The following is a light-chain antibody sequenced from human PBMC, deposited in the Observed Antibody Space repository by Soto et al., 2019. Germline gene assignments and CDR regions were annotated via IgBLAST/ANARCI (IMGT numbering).Light chain of an antibody. CDR1: QSLLYSNGYNY. J-gene: IGKJ1*01. CDR3: MRALQTPRT. Sequence: DIVMTQSPLSLPVTPGEPASISCRSSQSLLYSNGYNYLDWYLQKPGQSPQLLIYLGSNRASGVPDRVSGSGSGTDFTLKISRVEAEDVGVYYCMRALQTPRTFGQGTKVEIK. CDR2: LGS. V-gene: IGKV2-28*01.